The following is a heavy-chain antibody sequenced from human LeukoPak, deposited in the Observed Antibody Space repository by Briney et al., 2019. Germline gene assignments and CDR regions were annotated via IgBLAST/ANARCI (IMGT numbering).Heavy chain of an antibody. CDR2: IYYRGST. D-gene: IGHD5-18*01. J-gene: IGHJ4*02. CDR3: ARVVGYGYSDY. Sequence: SGTLSLTCTVSGGSISNYHWSWIRQPPGKGLEWIGYIYYRGSTKYNPSLKSRVTISVDTSKNQFSLKLTSVTAADTAVYYCARVVGYGYSDYWGQGTLVTVSS. V-gene: IGHV4-59*01. CDR1: GGSISNYH.